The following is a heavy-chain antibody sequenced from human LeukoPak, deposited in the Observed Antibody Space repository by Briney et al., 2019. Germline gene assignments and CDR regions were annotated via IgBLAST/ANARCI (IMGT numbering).Heavy chain of an antibody. Sequence: GWSLRLSCAASGFTFIDYDMHWVRQVIGKGLEWVSAIGIRGDTHYSGSVMGRFTTSRENAESSLYLQMNSLRAEDTAVYYCARGGIQVSGIDEFDYWGQGTLVTVSS. D-gene: IGHD6-19*01. CDR3: ARGGIQVSGIDEFDY. CDR1: GFTFIDYD. CDR2: IGIRGDT. J-gene: IGHJ4*02. V-gene: IGHV3-13*01.